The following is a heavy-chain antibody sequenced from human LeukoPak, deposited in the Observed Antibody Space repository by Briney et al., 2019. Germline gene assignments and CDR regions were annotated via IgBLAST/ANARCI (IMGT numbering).Heavy chain of an antibody. J-gene: IGHJ4*02. D-gene: IGHD3-3*01. CDR2: IYYSGST. CDR1: GGSISSSSYY. V-gene: IGHV4-39*01. CDR3: PRVVPAALPYYDFWSGYYGSFDY. Sequence: SETLSLTCTVSGGSISSSSYYWGWIRQPPGKGLEWIGSIYYSGSTYYNPSLKSRVTISVDTSKNQFSLKLSSVTAADTAVYYCPRVVPAALPYYDFWSGYYGSFDYWGQGTLVTVSS.